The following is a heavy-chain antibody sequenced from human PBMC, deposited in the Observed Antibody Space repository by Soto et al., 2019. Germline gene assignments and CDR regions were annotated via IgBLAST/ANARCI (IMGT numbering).Heavy chain of an antibody. CDR1: GGSFSGYY. J-gene: IGHJ3*02. CDR3: ARSIMIDSSGYYHDAFDI. CDR2: INHSGST. D-gene: IGHD3-22*01. Sequence: SETLSLTGAVYGGSFSGYYWSWIRQPPWKGLEWIGEINHSGSTNYNPSLKSRVTISVDTSKNQFSLKLSSVTAADTAVYYCARSIMIDSSGYYHDAFDIWGQGTMVTVSS. V-gene: IGHV4-34*01.